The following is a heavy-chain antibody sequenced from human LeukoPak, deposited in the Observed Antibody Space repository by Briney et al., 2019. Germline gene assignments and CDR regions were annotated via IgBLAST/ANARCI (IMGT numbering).Heavy chain of an antibody. D-gene: IGHD5-12*01. V-gene: IGHV3-21*01. CDR1: GFNFSSYS. J-gene: IGHJ3*02. CDR2: ISSSSSYI. CDR3: ARDRGYSGYDFGSLDAFDI. Sequence: GGSLRLSCAASGFNFSSYSMNWVRQAPGKGLEWVSSISSSSSYIYYADSVKGRFTISRDNAKNSLYLQMNSLRAEDTAVYYCARDRGYSGYDFGSLDAFDIWGQGTMVTVSS.